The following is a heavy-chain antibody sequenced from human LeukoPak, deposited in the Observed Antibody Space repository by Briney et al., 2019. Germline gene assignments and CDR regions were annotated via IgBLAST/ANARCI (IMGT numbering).Heavy chain of an antibody. CDR3: ARLNPPARFYYYYYYMVV. CDR2: ISSSGSTI. V-gene: IGHV3-11*01. J-gene: IGHJ6*03. Sequence: GGSLRLSCAASGFTFSDYYMSWIRQAPGKGLEWVSYISSSGSTIYYADSVKRRLTISRDNAKHSLYLQMNSLRAEDTAVYYCARLNPPARFYYYYYYMVVWGKGTTVTVSS. D-gene: IGHD1-14*01. CDR1: GFTFSDYY.